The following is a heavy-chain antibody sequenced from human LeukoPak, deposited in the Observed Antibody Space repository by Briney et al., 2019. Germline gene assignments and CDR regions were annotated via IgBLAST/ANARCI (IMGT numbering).Heavy chain of an antibody. D-gene: IGHD3-3*01. Sequence: SQTLSLTCTVSGGSISGYYWTWIRQPPAKALEWIGRIYTSGSTNYHPSLKSRVTISVDTSKNQFSLKLSSVTAADTAVYCCARGLENYDFWSGCSGDAFDIWGQGPRVSVFS. V-gene: IGHV4-4*08. J-gene: IGHJ3*02. CDR3: ARGLENYDFWSGCSGDAFDI. CDR2: IYTSGST. CDR1: GGSISGYY.